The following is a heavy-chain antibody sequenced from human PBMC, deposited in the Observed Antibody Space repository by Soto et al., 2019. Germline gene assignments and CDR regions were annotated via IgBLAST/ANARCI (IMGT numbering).Heavy chain of an antibody. CDR3: AKDSGSPYYFDY. CDR1: GFTFSSYA. J-gene: IGHJ4*02. V-gene: IGHV3-23*01. CDR2: ISGSGGST. Sequence: GGSLRLSCAASGFTFSSYAMSWVRQAPGKGLEWVSAISGSGGSTYYADSVKGRFTISRDNSKNMVYLQMNSLRAEDTAVYYCAKDSGSPYYFDYWGQGTLVTVSS. D-gene: IGHD1-26*01.